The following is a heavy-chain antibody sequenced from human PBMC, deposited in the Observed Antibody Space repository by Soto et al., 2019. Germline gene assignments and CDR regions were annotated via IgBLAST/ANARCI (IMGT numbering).Heavy chain of an antibody. CDR1: GGSISNYY. J-gene: IGHJ6*02. CDR3: ARDQVSGYYTEATRSRPHYYYYGMDV. V-gene: IGHV4-59*01. D-gene: IGHD3-3*01. Sequence: ETLSLTCTVSGGSISNYYWNWIRQSPGKGLEWIGYIYSSVSTHYNPALQNRVTISIDTSKNQVSLKVNSVTAADTAVYYCARDQVSGYYTEATRSRPHYYYYGMDVWGQGTTVTVSS. CDR2: IYSSVST.